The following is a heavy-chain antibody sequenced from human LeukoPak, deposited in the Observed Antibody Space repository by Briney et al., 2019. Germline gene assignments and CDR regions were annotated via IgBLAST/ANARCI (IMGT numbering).Heavy chain of an antibody. CDR3: AKRRGGSYYDAFDI. D-gene: IGHD1-26*01. Sequence: GGSLRLSCAASGFTVSSNYMSWVRQAPGKGLEWVSVIYSGGSTYYADTVKGRFTISRDSSKNTLHLQMNSLRAEDTAVYYCAKRRGGSYYDAFDIWGQGTMVTVSS. J-gene: IGHJ3*02. V-gene: IGHV3-53*01. CDR2: IYSGGST. CDR1: GFTVSSNY.